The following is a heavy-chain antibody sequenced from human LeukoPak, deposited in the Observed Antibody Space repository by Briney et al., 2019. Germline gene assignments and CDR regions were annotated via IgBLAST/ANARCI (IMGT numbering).Heavy chain of an antibody. V-gene: IGHV3-23*01. CDR2: ISGSGGST. D-gene: IGHD3-22*01. CDR1: RFTVSSNY. CDR3: AKEPPAYYYDSSGYSHGFDY. J-gene: IGHJ4*02. Sequence: GGSLRLSCAASRFTVSSNYMSWVRQAPGKGLEWVSAISGSGGSTYCADSVTGRFTISRDNSKNTLYLQMNSLRAEDTAVYYCAKEPPAYYYDSSGYSHGFDYWGQGTLVTVSS.